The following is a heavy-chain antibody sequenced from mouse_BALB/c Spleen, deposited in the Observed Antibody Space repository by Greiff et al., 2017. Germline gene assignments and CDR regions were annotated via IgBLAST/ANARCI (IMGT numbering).Heavy chain of an antibody. Sequence: EVKLVESGGGLVQPGGSRKLSCAASGFTFSSFGMHWVRQAPEKGLEWVAYISSGSSTIYYADTVKGRFTITRDNPKNTMFLQMTSLRSEDTAKYYCEREEVGMYYAMDYWGQGTSVTVSS. CDR3: EREEVGMYYAMDY. V-gene: IGHV5-17*02. D-gene: IGHD1-1*01. CDR2: ISSGSSTI. J-gene: IGHJ4*01. CDR1: GFTFSSFG.